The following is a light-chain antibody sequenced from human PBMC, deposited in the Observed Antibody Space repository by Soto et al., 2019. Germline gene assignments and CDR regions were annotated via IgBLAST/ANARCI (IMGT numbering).Light chain of an antibody. Sequence: DIQMTQSPSTLSASVGDRVTITCRASQSISSWLAWYQQKPGKASKLLIYKASSLESGVPSRFSGSGSGTEYTLTISSRQPDDFATYYCQQYNSYPPFGQGNKLEIK. CDR3: QQYNSYPP. CDR2: KAS. J-gene: IGKJ2*01. CDR1: QSISSW. V-gene: IGKV1-5*03.